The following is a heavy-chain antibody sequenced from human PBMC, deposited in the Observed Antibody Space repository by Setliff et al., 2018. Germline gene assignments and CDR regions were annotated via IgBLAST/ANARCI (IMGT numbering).Heavy chain of an antibody. CDR3: ARINFHVSSGYYYAPDY. V-gene: IGHV1-18*01. Sequence: ASVKVSCKTSGYTFTNYGITWVRQAPGQGLEWMGWINNYSFKTNYPQKFLGRVTVTTDTSAGTAYMELGSLTSDDTAIYYCARINFHVSSGYYYAPDYWGPGTLVTVSS. D-gene: IGHD3-22*01. J-gene: IGHJ4*02. CDR1: GYTFTNYG. CDR2: INNYSFKT.